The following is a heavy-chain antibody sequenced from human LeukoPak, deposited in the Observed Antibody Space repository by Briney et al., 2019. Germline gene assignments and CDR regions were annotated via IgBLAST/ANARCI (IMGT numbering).Heavy chain of an antibody. V-gene: IGHV3-30*18. D-gene: IGHD4-17*01. CDR3: AKELYYGDYFYYFDY. CDR2: ISYDGSNK. CDR1: GFTFSSYG. J-gene: IGHJ4*02. Sequence: GGSLRLSRAASGFTFSSYGMHWVRQAPGKGLEWVAVISYDGSNKYYADSVKGRFTISRDNSKNTLYLQMNSLRAEDTAVYYCAKELYYGDYFYYFDYWGQGTLVTVSS.